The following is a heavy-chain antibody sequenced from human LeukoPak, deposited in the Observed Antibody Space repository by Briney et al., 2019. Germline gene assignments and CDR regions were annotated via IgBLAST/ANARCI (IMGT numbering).Heavy chain of an antibody. CDR3: ARGTFLDY. CDR2: INPNTGGT. D-gene: IGHD2/OR15-2a*01. V-gene: IGHV1-2*06. Sequence: EASVKVSCKASGYTLTGYYMNWVRQAPGQGLEWMGRINPNTGGTNYAQNFQGSVTMTRDTSITTVYMELSRLRSDDTAVYYCARGTFLDYWGQGTLVTVSS. CDR1: GYTLTGYY. J-gene: IGHJ4*02.